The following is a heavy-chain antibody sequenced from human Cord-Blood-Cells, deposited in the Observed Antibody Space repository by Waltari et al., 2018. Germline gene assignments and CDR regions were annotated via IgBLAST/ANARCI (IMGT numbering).Heavy chain of an antibody. CDR1: GGSLSSGGHY. Sequence: QVQLQESGPGLVQPSQTLSLTCTVSGGSLSSGGHYWSWIRQHPGKGLEWIGYIYYSGSPYYSPSLKSRVTRSVDTSKNQFSLKLSSVTAADTAVYYCAGLIRGFLKLGRDVWGQGTTVTVSS. CDR3: AGLIRGFLKLGRDV. V-gene: IGHV4-31*03. D-gene: IGHD7-27*01. J-gene: IGHJ6*02. CDR2: IYYSGSP.